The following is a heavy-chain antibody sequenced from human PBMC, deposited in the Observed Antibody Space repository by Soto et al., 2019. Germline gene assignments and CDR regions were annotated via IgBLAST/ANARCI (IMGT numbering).Heavy chain of an antibody. V-gene: IGHV3-23*01. Sequence: EVQLLESGGGLVQPGGSLRLSCAASGFTFSSYAMSWVRQDPGKGLEWVSAISGSGGSTYYADSVKGRFTISRDNSKNTLYLQMNSLRAEDTAVYYCASAAREYYYYGMDVWGQGTTVTVSS. J-gene: IGHJ6*02. CDR3: ASAAREYYYYGMDV. CDR1: GFTFSSYA. CDR2: ISGSGGST.